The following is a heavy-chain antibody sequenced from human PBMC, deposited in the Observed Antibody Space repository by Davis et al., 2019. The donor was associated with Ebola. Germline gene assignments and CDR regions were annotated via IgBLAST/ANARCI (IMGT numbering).Heavy chain of an antibody. CDR1: GFTFRSFT. D-gene: IGHD1-1*01. V-gene: IGHV4-38-2*01. J-gene: IGHJ5*02. Sequence: ESLKISCAASGFTFRSFTMHWVRQPPGKGLEWIGSIFHSGSTYYNSSLKSRVTISVDTSKNQFSLKLNSVTAADTAVYYCAATGSKTGTTPRRPRLCWFDPWGQGTLVTVSA. CDR2: IFHSGST. CDR3: AATGSKTGTTPRRPRLCWFDP.